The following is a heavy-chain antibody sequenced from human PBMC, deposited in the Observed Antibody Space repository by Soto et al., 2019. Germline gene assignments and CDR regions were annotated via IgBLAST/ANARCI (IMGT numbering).Heavy chain of an antibody. CDR1: GFSLSTSGVG. V-gene: IGHV2-5*02. D-gene: IGHD5-18*01. J-gene: IGHJ5*02. CDR3: AHRRPDRGYSYGLGGNWFDP. CDR2: IYWDDDK. Sequence: SGPTLVNPTQTLTLTCTFSGFSLSTSGVGVGWIRQPPGKALEWLALIYWDDDKRYSPSLKSRLTITKDTSKNQVVLTMTNMDPVDTATYYCAHRRPDRGYSYGLGGNWFDPWGQGTLVTV.